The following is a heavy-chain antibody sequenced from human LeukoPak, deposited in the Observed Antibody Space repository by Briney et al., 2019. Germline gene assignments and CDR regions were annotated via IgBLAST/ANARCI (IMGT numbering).Heavy chain of an antibody. D-gene: IGHD2-8*01. CDR2: IRGSGGST. CDR3: ANVYLGYCTNGVCPSYYYFDY. Sequence: GGSLRLSCAASGFTFSSYAMSWVRQAPGKGLEWVSAIRGSGGSTYYADSVKGRFTISRDNSKNTLYLQMNSLRAEDTAVYYCANVYLGYCTNGVCPSYYYFDYWGQGTLVTVSS. V-gene: IGHV3-23*01. J-gene: IGHJ4*02. CDR1: GFTFSSYA.